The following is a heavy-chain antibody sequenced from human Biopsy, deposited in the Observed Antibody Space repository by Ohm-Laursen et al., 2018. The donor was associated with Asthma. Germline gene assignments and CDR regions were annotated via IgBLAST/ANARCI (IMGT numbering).Heavy chain of an antibody. CDR3: ARTYYDFLTGQIKDVFGV. D-gene: IGHD3-9*01. J-gene: IGHJ3*01. CDR1: GYNFISFA. CDR2: VNTGNGDT. V-gene: IGHV1-3*04. Sequence: SVKVSCKASGYNFISFAIHWVRQAPGQRLEWMGWVNTGNGDTKYSQKFQGRVTITRDTSASTAYMELRGLRSEDTATYYCARTYYDFLTGQIKDVFGVWGQGTMVTVSS.